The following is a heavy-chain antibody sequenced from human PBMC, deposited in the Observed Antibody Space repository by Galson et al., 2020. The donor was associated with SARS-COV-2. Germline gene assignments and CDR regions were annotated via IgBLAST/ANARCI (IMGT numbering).Heavy chain of an antibody. Sequence: SQTLSLTCAVYGGSFSGYYWSWIRQPPGKGLEWIAEINHSGSTNYNPSLKSRVTISVDTSKNQFSLKLSSVTAADTAVYYCARGGRRWLQHPLQYYFDYWGQGTLVTVSS. V-gene: IGHV4-34*01. CDR1: GGSFSGYY. D-gene: IGHD5-12*01. J-gene: IGHJ4*02. CDR3: ARGGRRWLQHPLQYYFDY. CDR2: INHSGST.